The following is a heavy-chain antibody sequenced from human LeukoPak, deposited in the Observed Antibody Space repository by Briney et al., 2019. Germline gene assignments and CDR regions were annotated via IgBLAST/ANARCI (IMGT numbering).Heavy chain of an antibody. J-gene: IGHJ4*02. Sequence: GGSLRLSCAASGFTFSDYYMGWIRQAPGKGLEWVSYISSSGSTIYYADSVKGRFTISRDNAKNSLYLQMNSLRAEDTAVYYCARTLIHDSSGYTEPYFDYWGQGTLVTVSS. D-gene: IGHD3-22*01. CDR3: ARTLIHDSSGYTEPYFDY. V-gene: IGHV3-11*04. CDR1: GFTFSDYY. CDR2: ISSSGSTI.